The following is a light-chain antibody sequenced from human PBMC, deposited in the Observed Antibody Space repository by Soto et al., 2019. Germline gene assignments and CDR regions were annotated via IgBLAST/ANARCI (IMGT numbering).Light chain of an antibody. CDR3: QQNYSYPFT. CDR2: AAS. CDR1: QGISSY. V-gene: IGKV1-8*01. J-gene: IGKJ3*01. Sequence: AIRMTQSPSSFSASTGDRVTITCRASQGISSYLAWYQQKPGKAPKLLIYAASTLPSGVPSRFSGSGSGTEFTPTISCLQSEDIAIYCCQQNYSYPFTFGPGTKVDI.